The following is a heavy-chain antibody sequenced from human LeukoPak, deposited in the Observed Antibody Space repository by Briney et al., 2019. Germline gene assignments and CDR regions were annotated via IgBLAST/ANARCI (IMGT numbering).Heavy chain of an antibody. D-gene: IGHD1-26*01. CDR1: GFSLSTSGVG. CDR3: AHRHIVGATRG. CDR2: IYWNDDK. J-gene: IGHJ4*02. Sequence: SGPTLVKPTQTLTLTCTFSGFSLSTSGVGVGWIRQPPGKALEWLALIYWNDDKRYSPSLKSRLTITKDTSKNQVVLTMTNMDPVDTARYYCAHRHIVGATRGWGQGTLVTVSS. V-gene: IGHV2-5*01.